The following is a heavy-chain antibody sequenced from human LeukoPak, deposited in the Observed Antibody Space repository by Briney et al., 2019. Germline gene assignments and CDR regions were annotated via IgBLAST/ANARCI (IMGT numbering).Heavy chain of an antibody. CDR1: GFSFSDSY. CDR3: GRDPDYGDPY. J-gene: IGHJ4*02. CDR2: ITSSGTTT. V-gene: IGHV3-11*01. Sequence: PGGSLRLSCSASGFSFSDSYMSWFRLSPEKGLEWIAYITSSGTTTEYADSVKGRFTISRVSAKNSLYLQMNSLRPEDTAVYYCGRDPDYGDPYWGQGTLVTVSS. D-gene: IGHD4/OR15-4a*01.